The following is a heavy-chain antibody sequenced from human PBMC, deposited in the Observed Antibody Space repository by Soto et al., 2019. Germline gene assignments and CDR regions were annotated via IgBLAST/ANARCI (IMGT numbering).Heavy chain of an antibody. Sequence: EVQLVESGGGLVQPGGSLKLSCAASGFTFSGSAMHWVRQASGKGLEWVGRIRSKANSYATAYAASVKGRFTISRDDSKXTXYLQMNSRKTEDTAVYYCTRLGRYCSSTSCSDAFDIWGQGTMVTVSS. CDR1: GFTFSGSA. CDR2: IRSKANSYAT. J-gene: IGHJ3*02. CDR3: TRLGRYCSSTSCSDAFDI. D-gene: IGHD2-2*01. V-gene: IGHV3-73*02.